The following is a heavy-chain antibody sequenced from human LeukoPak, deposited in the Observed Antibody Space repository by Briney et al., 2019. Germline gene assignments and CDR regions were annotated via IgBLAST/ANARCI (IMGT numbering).Heavy chain of an antibody. Sequence: GGSLRLFCAACGFTFSDYYMTWIRHAPGKGLEGVSCISSSGSTIFYADSVKGRFTISRDNAKSSLFLQMNSLRAADTAVYYCARVNRVTAIQELDYWGQGTLVTVSS. CDR1: GFTFSDYY. J-gene: IGHJ4*02. D-gene: IGHD2-21*02. V-gene: IGHV3-11*01. CDR2: ISSSGSTI. CDR3: ARVNRVTAIQELDY.